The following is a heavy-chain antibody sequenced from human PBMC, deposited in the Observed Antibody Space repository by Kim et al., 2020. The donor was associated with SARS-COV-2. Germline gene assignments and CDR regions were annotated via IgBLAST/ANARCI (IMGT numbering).Heavy chain of an antibody. CDR1: GFTFSSPW. J-gene: IGHJ5*02. V-gene: IGHV3-7*01. D-gene: IGHD4-17*01. CDR3: TKDYAVTS. Sequence: GGSLRLSCAASGFTFSSPWMTWVRQAPGKWLEWVANIKPDGTDENYVDSVKGRFTISRDNAKSSLYLQMNSLRAEDTAVYYCTKDYAVTSWGQGTLVTVS. CDR2: IKPDGTDE.